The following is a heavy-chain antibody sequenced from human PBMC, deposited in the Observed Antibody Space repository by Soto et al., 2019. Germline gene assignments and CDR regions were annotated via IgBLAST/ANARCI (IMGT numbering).Heavy chain of an antibody. CDR1: GGSFSGYY. Sequence: QVQLQQWGAGLLKPSETLSLTCAVYGGSFSGYYWSWIHQPPGKGLEWIGEINHSGSTNYNPSLKSRVTISVDTSKNQFSLKLSSVTAADTAVYYCASLDSRRVVVAAKDPGGDYWGQGTLVTVSS. CDR3: ASLDSRRVVVAAKDPGGDY. D-gene: IGHD2-15*01. V-gene: IGHV4-34*01. CDR2: INHSGST. J-gene: IGHJ4*02.